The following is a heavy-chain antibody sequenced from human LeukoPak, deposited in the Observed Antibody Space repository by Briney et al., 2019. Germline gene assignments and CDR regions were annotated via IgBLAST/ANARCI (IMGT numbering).Heavy chain of an antibody. CDR3: ARDYSYGLDS. V-gene: IGHV3-74*01. J-gene: IGHJ4*02. D-gene: IGHD5-18*01. Sequence: PGGSLTLSCAASGFTFSPYWMHWVRQVPPKGLVWVSRINGDESSIGYADSVKGRFTISRDNAKNTLYLQMNGLRAEDTAVYYCARDYSYGLDSWGQGTLVTVSS. CDR1: GFTFSPYW. CDR2: INGDESSI.